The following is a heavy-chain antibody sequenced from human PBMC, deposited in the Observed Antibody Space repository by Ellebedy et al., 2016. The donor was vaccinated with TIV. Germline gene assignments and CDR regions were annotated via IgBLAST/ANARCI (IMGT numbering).Heavy chain of an antibody. CDR2: IYPGDSDT. CDR3: ARESGSGLLWFGAKRRYYFDY. CDR1: GYSFTNYW. D-gene: IGHD3-10*01. Sequence: KVSCXGSGYSFTNYWIGWVRQMPGKGLEWMGIIYPGDSDTRYSPSFQGQVTISADKSISTAYLQWSSLKASDTAMYYCARESGSGLLWFGAKRRYYFDYWGQGTLVTVSS. J-gene: IGHJ4*02. V-gene: IGHV5-51*01.